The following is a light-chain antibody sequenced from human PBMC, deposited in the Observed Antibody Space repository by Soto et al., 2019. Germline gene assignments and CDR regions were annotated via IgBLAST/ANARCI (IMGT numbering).Light chain of an antibody. CDR2: GVS. V-gene: IGLV2-14*03. CDR3: MSYIASTSTHWV. Sequence: QSVLTQPASVSGSPGQSITISCTETSIDVGHPYNYVSWYQQYPGKAPKLLILGVSNRPSGISGRFSGSKSGNTASLTISGLQPEDEADYYCMSYIASTSTHWVLGGGTQLTVL. J-gene: IGLJ3*02. CDR1: SIDVGHPYNY.